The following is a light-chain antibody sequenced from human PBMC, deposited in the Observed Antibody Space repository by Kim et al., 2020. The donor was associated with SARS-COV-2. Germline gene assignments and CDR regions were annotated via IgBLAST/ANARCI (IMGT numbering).Light chain of an antibody. V-gene: IGLV1-40*01. CDR1: SSNIGAGYD. CDR3: QSYDSSLSGWV. Sequence: QRVTSACTGSSSNIGAGYDVPWYQQLPGTAPKLLIYGNSNRPSGVPDRFSGSKSGTSASLAITGLQAEDEADYYCQSYDSSLSGWVFGGGTQLTVL. CDR2: GNS. J-gene: IGLJ3*02.